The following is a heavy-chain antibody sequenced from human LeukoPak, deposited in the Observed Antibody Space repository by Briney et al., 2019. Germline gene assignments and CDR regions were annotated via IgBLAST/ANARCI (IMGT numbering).Heavy chain of an antibody. Sequence: RGSLRLSRAASGFTFSSYAMHWVRQAPGKGLEWVAVISYDGSNKYYADSVKGRFTISRDNSKNTLYLQMNSLRAEDTAVYYCARAYCSGGSCYFDYWGQGTLVTVSS. V-gene: IGHV3-30-3*01. CDR1: GFTFSSYA. D-gene: IGHD2-15*01. CDR2: ISYDGSNK. J-gene: IGHJ4*02. CDR3: ARAYCSGGSCYFDY.